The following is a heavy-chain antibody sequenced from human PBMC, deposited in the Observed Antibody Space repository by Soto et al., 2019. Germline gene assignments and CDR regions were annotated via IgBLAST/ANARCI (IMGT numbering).Heavy chain of an antibody. CDR2: IIPIFGTA. V-gene: IGHV1-69*13. J-gene: IGHJ6*02. CDR3: ARDLGVGQLVLPVYV. Sequence: GASVKVSFKASGGTFSSYAISWLRQAPGQGLEWMGGIIPIFGTANYAQKFQGRVTITADESTSTAYMELSSLRSEDTAVYYCARDLGVGQLVLPVYVWGQGTTVTVSS. D-gene: IGHD6-6*01. CDR1: GGTFSSYA.